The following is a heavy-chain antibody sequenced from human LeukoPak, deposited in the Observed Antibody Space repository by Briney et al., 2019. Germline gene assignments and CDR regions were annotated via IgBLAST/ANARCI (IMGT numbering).Heavy chain of an antibody. CDR3: ATTSGSEWELLFLDY. Sequence: PSEPLSLTCTVSGDSITSSSYFCGWVRQPPGKGLEWIVCISYGGSTYYHPSLKSRVTISVDTSKTQCCLKLSSVTAADTAVFYCATTSGSEWELLFLDYRGQGTLVTVSS. V-gene: IGHV4-39*01. CDR2: ISYGGST. J-gene: IGHJ4*02. D-gene: IGHD1-26*01. CDR1: GDSITSSSYF.